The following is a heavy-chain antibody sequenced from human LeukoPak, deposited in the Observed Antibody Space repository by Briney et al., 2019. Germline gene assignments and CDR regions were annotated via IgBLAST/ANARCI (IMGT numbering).Heavy chain of an antibody. Sequence: GGSLRRSCAASGFTFSDYWMTWVRRAPGKGLEWVAHIKQDGSEKYYVDSIKGRFTISRDNAKNLVYLQMNSLSAEDTAVYYCARGWNYAFRFDYWGQGTLVTVSS. CDR1: GFTFSDYW. D-gene: IGHD1-7*01. CDR3: ARGWNYAFRFDY. V-gene: IGHV3-7*01. CDR2: IKQDGSEK. J-gene: IGHJ4*02.